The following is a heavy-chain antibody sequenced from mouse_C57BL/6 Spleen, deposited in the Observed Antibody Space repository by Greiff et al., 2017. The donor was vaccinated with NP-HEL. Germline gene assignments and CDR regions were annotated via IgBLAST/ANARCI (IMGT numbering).Heavy chain of an antibody. J-gene: IGHJ2*01. CDR3: ERLERLSFFDY. Sequence: EVQLQQSGPELVKPGASVKISCKASGYTFTDYYMNWVKQSHGKSLEWIGDINPNNGGTSYNQKFKGKATLTVDKSSSTAYMELRSLTSEDSAVYYYERLERLSFFDYWGQGTTLTVSS. CDR1: GYTFTDYY. CDR2: INPNNGGT. D-gene: IGHD3-2*02. V-gene: IGHV1-26*01.